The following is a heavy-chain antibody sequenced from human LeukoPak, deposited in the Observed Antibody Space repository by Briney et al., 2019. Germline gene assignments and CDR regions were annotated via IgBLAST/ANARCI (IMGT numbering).Heavy chain of an antibody. V-gene: IGHV4-59*04. CDR3: ARSSLTEFDY. D-gene: IGHD3-9*01. CDR1: GGSISSYY. J-gene: IGHJ4*02. CDR2: IYYSGST. Sequence: SETLSLTCTVSGGSISSYYWSWIRQPPGKGLEWIGYIYYSGSTYYNPSLKSRVTISVDTSKNQFSLKLSSVTAADTAVYYCARSSLTEFDYWGQGTLVTVSS.